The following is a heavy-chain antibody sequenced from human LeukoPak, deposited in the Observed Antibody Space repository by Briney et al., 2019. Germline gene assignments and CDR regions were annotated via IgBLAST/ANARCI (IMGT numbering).Heavy chain of an antibody. J-gene: IGHJ4*02. CDR1: GFTFSDHY. Sequence: GGSLRLSCAASGFTFSDHYMSWIRQAPGKGLEWVSYISGSSHYTNTADSVKGRFTISRDNAKNSLYLQINSLRTEDTAAYYCARVTLYGESALDYWGQGTLVTVSS. D-gene: IGHD4-17*01. CDR2: ISGSSHYT. CDR3: ARVTLYGESALDY. V-gene: IGHV3-11*06.